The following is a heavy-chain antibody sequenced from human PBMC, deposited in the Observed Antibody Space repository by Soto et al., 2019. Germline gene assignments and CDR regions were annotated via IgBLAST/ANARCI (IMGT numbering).Heavy chain of an antibody. J-gene: IGHJ4*02. D-gene: IGHD6-13*01. V-gene: IGHV1-18*01. CDR3: ARVWIAAAGYYFAY. Sequence: QVQLVQSGAEVKKPGASVKVSCKASGYTFTSYGISWVRQAPGQGLEWMGWISAYSGNTNYAQKLQGTVTMTTDASTSTADMELGSLRSDNTAVYYCARVWIAAAGYYFAYWGQGTLVTVSS. CDR1: GYTFTSYG. CDR2: ISAYSGNT.